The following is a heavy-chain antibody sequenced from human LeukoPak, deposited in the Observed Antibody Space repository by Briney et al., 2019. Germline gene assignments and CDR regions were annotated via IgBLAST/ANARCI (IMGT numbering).Heavy chain of an antibody. Sequence: GGSLRLSCTTSGFTFSNYAFSWVRQAPGKGLDWVSAITTGGITYYGDSVKGRFTISRDNSKNTLYLQMNSLRAEDTAVYYCATQLRFLENYYYMDVWGKGTTVTVSS. D-gene: IGHD3-3*01. CDR3: ATQLRFLENYYYMDV. CDR2: ITTGGIT. CDR1: GFTFSNYA. J-gene: IGHJ6*03. V-gene: IGHV3-23*01.